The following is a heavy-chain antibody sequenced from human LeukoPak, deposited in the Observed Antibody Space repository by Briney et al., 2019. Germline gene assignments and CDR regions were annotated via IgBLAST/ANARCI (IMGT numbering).Heavy chain of an antibody. D-gene: IGHD6-19*01. J-gene: IGHJ4*02. CDR1: GYSISSGYF. Sequence: SETLSLTCTVSGYSISSGYFWAWIRQPPGKGLEWIGSIYHSGGTFYNPFLKSRITISVDTSKNQFSLKLSSVTAADTAVYYCARDHEQWLVPYFDYWGQGTLVTVSS. V-gene: IGHV4-38-2*02. CDR3: ARDHEQWLVPYFDY. CDR2: IYHSGGT.